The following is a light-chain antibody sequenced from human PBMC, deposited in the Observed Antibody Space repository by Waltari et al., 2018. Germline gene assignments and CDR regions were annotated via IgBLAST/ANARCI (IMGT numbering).Light chain of an antibody. V-gene: IGLV1-51*01. CDR1: SSTIEDSS. CDR2: DNN. Sequence: QSVLTQPPSVSAAPGQWVTISCSGSSSTIEDSSVSWFQPVPGTAPKLFIYDNNKRPSGIPDRFSASKSGTSATLGITGLQIGDEADYYCGAWDSSLDGYVFGGGTKVTVL. CDR3: GAWDSSLDGYV. J-gene: IGLJ1*01.